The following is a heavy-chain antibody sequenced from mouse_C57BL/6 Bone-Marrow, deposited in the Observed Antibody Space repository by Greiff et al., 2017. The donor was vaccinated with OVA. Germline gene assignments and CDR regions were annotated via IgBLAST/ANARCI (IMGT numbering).Heavy chain of an antibody. CDR1: EYEFPSRD. J-gene: IGHJ3*01. D-gene: IGHD4-1*01. CDR2: SNSDGGST. V-gene: IGHV5-2*03. CDR3: ARQNWAWFAY. Sequence: EVMLVESGGGLVQPGESLKLSCESNEYEFPSRDMSWVRKTPEKRLELVAASNSDGGSTYYPDTVERRFIISRDNTKKTLYLQMSSLRSEDTALYYCARQNWAWFAYWGQGTLVTVSA.